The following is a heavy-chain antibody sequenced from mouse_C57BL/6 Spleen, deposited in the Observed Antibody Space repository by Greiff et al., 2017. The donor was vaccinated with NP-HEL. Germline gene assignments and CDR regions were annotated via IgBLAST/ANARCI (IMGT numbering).Heavy chain of an antibody. CDR3: AVITTVVAKAMDY. Sequence: QVQLKQPGAELVRPGTSVKLSCKASGYTFTSYWMHWVKQRPGQGLEWIGVIDPSDSYTNYNQKFKGKATLTVDTSSSTAYMQLSSLTSEDSAVYYCAVITTVVAKAMDYWGQGTSVTVSS. CDR2: IDPSDSYT. V-gene: IGHV1-59*01. D-gene: IGHD1-1*01. J-gene: IGHJ4*01. CDR1: GYTFTSYW.